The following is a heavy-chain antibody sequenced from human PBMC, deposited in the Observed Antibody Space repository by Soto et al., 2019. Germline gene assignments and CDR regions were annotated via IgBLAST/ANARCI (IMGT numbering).Heavy chain of an antibody. J-gene: IGHJ4*02. CDR1: GYTFTNYY. Sequence: ASVKVSCKASGYTFTNYYMHWVRQAPGQGLEWMGLINPNGGTTSYAQMFQVRVTMTTDASTSTVYMELSSLRSDDTAVYFCARGYKGRSGWYSADYWGQGTPVTVSS. CDR3: ARGYKGRSGWYSADY. D-gene: IGHD6-19*01. V-gene: IGHV1-46*01. CDR2: INPNGGTT.